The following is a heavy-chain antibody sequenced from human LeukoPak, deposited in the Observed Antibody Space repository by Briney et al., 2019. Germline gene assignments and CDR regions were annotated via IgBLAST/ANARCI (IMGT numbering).Heavy chain of an antibody. D-gene: IGHD3-3*01. CDR1: GGTFSSYA. CDR2: IIPIFGTA. J-gene: IGHJ4*02. CDR3: ATDLHYDSWSGFNY. Sequence: GGSVKVSCKASGGTFSSYAISWVRQAPGQGLEWMGGIIPIFGTANYAQKFQGRVTITADESTSTAYMELSSLRSEDTAVYYCATDLHYDSWSGFNYWGQGTLVTVSS. V-gene: IGHV1-69*13.